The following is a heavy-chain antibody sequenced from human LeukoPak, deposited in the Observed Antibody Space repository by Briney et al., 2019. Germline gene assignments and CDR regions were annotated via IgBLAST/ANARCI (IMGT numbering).Heavy chain of an antibody. D-gene: IGHD5-12*01. V-gene: IGHV3-9*01. CDR1: GFTFDDYA. J-gene: IGHJ5*02. Sequence: PGGSLRLSCAASGFTFDDYAMHWVRQAPGKGLEWVSGISWNSGSIGYADSVKGRFTISRDNAKNSLYLQMNSLRAEDTAVYYCAREDQLRLRSVFGPRGGPFDPWGQGTLVTVSS. CDR3: AREDQLRLRSVFGPRGGPFDP. CDR2: ISWNSGSI.